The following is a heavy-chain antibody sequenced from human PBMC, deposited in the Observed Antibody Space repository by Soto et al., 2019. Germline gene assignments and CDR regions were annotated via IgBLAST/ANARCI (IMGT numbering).Heavy chain of an antibody. Sequence: SQTLSLTCAISGDSVSSNSAAWNWIRQSPSRGLEWLGRTYYRSKWYNDYAVSVKSRITINPDTSKNQFSLQLNSVTPEDTAVYYCARAVPYYYDSSGYYYFDYWGQGTLVTVSS. CDR1: GDSVSSNSAA. V-gene: IGHV6-1*01. CDR2: TYYRSKWYN. CDR3: ARAVPYYYDSSGYYYFDY. J-gene: IGHJ4*02. D-gene: IGHD3-22*01.